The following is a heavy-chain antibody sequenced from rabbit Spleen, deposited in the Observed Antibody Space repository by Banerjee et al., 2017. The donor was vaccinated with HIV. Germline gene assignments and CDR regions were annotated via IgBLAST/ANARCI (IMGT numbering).Heavy chain of an antibody. CDR1: GVSFSSNNY. Sequence: QSLEESGGDLVKPGASLTLTCTASGVSFSSNNYMCWVRQAPGKGLEWIACMDTGSSCFTYFASWAKGRFTISKTSSTTVTLQMTSLTAADTATYFCARDSGSSFSSYGMDLWGPGTLVTVS. D-gene: IGHD8-1*01. V-gene: IGHV1S40*01. CDR2: MDTGSSCFT. CDR3: ARDSGSSFSSYGMDL. J-gene: IGHJ6*01.